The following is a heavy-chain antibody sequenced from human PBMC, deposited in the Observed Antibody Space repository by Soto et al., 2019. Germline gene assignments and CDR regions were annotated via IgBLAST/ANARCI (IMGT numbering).Heavy chain of an antibody. D-gene: IGHD5-18*01. V-gene: IGHV4-31*03. CDR3: ARDTAMDKIRWYFDL. Sequence: QVQLQESGPGLVKPSQTLSLTCTVSGGSISSGGYYWSWIRQHPGKGLEWIGYIYYSGSTYYNPSLTSRVTISVDTSKNQFSLKLSSVTAADTAVYYCARDTAMDKIRWYFDLWGRGTLVTVSS. J-gene: IGHJ2*01. CDR1: GGSISSGGYY. CDR2: IYYSGST.